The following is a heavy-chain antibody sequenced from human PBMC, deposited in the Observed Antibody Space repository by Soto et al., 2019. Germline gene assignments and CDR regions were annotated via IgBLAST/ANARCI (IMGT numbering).Heavy chain of an antibody. J-gene: IGHJ3*01. D-gene: IGHD2-2*02. CDR2: FYHTGST. Sequence: QVQLQESGPGLVKPSQTLSLTCTVSGASISSAVNYWSWIRQQPGKGLEWIGYFYHTGSTYYNPSLKSRVTISVDTSNNRFSLKLSSVTAADTAVYYCARNLYPVRDDFDLWGQGTMVTVSS. V-gene: IGHV4-31*03. CDR1: GASISSAVNY. CDR3: ARNLYPVRDDFDL.